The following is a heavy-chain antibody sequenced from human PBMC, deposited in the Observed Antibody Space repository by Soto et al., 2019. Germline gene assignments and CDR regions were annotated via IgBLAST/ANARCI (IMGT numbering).Heavy chain of an antibody. Sequence: SETLSLTCTVSGGSVSSGSYYWSWIRQPPGKGLEWIGYIYYSGSTNYNPSLKSRVAISVDTSKNQFSLKLGSVTAADTAVYYCARDSGADDYVWGSSPVGWFDPWGQGTLVTVSS. CDR3: ARDSGADDYVWGSSPVGWFDP. J-gene: IGHJ5*02. CDR2: IYYSGST. V-gene: IGHV4-61*01. D-gene: IGHD3-16*01. CDR1: GGSVSSGSYY.